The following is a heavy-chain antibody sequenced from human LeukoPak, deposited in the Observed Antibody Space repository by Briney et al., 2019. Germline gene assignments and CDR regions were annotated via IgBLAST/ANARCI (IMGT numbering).Heavy chain of an antibody. CDR2: IIPIFGTA. V-gene: IGHV1-69*05. Sequence: ASVKVSCKASGGTFSSYAISWVRQAPGQGLEWRGRIIPIFGTANYAQKFQGRVTITTDESTSTAYMELSSLRSEDTAVYYCARNYYDSSGYFYYWGQGTLVTVSS. J-gene: IGHJ4*02. CDR3: ARNYYDSSGYFYY. CDR1: GGTFSSYA. D-gene: IGHD3-22*01.